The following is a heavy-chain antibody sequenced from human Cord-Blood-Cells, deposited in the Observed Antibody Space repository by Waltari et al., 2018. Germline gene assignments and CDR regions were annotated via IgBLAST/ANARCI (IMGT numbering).Heavy chain of an antibody. J-gene: IGHJ6*03. V-gene: IGHV3-53*04. Sequence: EVQLVESGGGLVQPGGSLRLSCAASGFTVSSNYMSWVRQAPGKGLEWVSVIYSGGSTYYADSVKCRFTSSRHNSKNTLYLQMNSLRAEDTAVYYCARDGSHYMDVWGKGTTVTVSS. CDR1: GFTVSSNY. CDR2: IYSGGST. CDR3: ARDGSHYMDV.